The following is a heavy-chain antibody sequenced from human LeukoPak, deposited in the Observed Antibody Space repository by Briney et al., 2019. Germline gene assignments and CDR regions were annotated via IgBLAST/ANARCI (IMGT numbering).Heavy chain of an antibody. CDR3: AKDLRSLTMIVVALFDY. Sequence: GGSLRLSCAASGFTFSSYAMSWVRQAPGKGLEWVSAISGSGGSTYYAGSVKGRFTISRDNSKNTLYLQMSSLRAEDTAVYYCAKDLRSLTMIVVALFDYWGQGTLVTVSS. V-gene: IGHV3-23*01. D-gene: IGHD3-22*01. J-gene: IGHJ4*02. CDR1: GFTFSSYA. CDR2: ISGSGGST.